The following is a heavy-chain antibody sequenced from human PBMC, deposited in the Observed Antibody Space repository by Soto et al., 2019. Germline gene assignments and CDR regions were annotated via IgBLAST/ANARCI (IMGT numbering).Heavy chain of an antibody. V-gene: IGHV3-33*01. J-gene: IGHJ4*02. CDR3: ARDTSSDWYNLDY. Sequence: QVQLVESGGGVVQPGRSLRLSCAASGFTFSSYGMHWVRQAPGKGLEWVAVIWYDGSNKYYADSVKGRFTISRDNSKNTLYLQMNSLRAEDTAVYYCARDTSSDWYNLDYWGQGTLVTVSS. D-gene: IGHD6-19*01. CDR1: GFTFSSYG. CDR2: IWYDGSNK.